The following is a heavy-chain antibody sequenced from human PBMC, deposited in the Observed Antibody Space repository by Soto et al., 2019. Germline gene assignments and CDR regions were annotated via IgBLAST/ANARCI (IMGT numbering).Heavy chain of an antibody. V-gene: IGHV4-34*01. CDR2: INHSGST. Sequence: SETLSLTCAVYGGSFSGYYWSWIRQPPGKGLEWIGEINHSGSTNYNPSLKSRVTISVDTSKNQFSLKLSSVTAADTAVYYCARVRVVNDYWGQGTLVTVSS. J-gene: IGHJ4*02. CDR3: ARVRVVNDY. D-gene: IGHD3-22*01. CDR1: GGSFSGYY.